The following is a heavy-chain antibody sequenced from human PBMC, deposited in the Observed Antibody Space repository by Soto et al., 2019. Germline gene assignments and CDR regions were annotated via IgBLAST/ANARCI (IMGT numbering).Heavy chain of an antibody. D-gene: IGHD7-27*01. V-gene: IGHV3-66*01. Sequence: GGSLRLSCAASGFTVSSNYMSWVRQAPGKGLEWVSVIYSGGSTYYADSVKGRFTISRDNSKNTLYLQMNSLRAEDTAVYYCARVASNWDPLDYWGQGTLVTVSS. CDR2: IYSGGST. J-gene: IGHJ4*02. CDR3: ARVASNWDPLDY. CDR1: GFTVSSNY.